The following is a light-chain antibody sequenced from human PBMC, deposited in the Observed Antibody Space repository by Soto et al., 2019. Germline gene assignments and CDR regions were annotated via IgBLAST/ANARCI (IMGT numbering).Light chain of an antibody. Sequence: EIVMTQSPATLSVSPGERATLSCRASQSVSGNLAWYQQKPGQAPRLLIYGASPRATGIPARFSGSGSGTEFTLTISSLQSEXXAVXXXXQXNNWPRTFGQGTKVEIK. CDR1: QSVSGN. V-gene: IGKV3-15*01. CDR3: XQXNNWPRT. CDR2: GAS. J-gene: IGKJ1*01.